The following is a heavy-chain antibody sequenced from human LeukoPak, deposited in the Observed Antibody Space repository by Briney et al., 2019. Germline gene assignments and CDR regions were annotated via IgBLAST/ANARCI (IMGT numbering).Heavy chain of an antibody. CDR2: ISSSSSTI. D-gene: IGHD3-16*01. CDR3: ARDWGGPDDC. V-gene: IGHV3-48*01. Sequence: GGSLRLSCAASGFTFRNSASGWIRQAPGKGLEWVSTISSSSSTIYYADSVKGRFTISRDNAKNSLYLQMNSLRAEDTAVYYCARDWGGPDDCWGQGTLVTVSS. J-gene: IGHJ4*02. CDR1: GFTFRNSA.